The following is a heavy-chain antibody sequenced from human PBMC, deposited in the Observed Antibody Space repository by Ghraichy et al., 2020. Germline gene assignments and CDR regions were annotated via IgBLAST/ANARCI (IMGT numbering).Heavy chain of an antibody. D-gene: IGHD6-6*01. J-gene: IGHJ5*02. Sequence: SETLSLTCTVSGGSITSTTYFWGWIRQPPGKGLEWIGSIYYSGTTFYNPSLKSRVTISIDKTKNQFSLKLSSVTATDTAVYYCASWYSTSSDEVWFDPWGQGTLVTVSS. CDR2: IYYSGTT. CDR1: GGSITSTTYF. V-gene: IGHV4-39*01. CDR3: ASWYSTSSDEVWFDP.